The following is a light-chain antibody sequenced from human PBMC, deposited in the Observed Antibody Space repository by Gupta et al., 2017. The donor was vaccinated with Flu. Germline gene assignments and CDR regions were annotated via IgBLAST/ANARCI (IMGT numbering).Light chain of an antibody. J-gene: IGKJ4*01. CDR2: AAS. Sequence: SSLLASVGERGTTTCRATQRIRSYLYWYEQKPGKAPKLPIYAASICQRGVASRFSGSGCVTDLSLTISSRQLEDFAAYYCHQIDGTPPLTFGGGTKVEIK. CDR1: QRIRSY. CDR3: HQIDGTPPLT. V-gene: IGKV1-39*01.